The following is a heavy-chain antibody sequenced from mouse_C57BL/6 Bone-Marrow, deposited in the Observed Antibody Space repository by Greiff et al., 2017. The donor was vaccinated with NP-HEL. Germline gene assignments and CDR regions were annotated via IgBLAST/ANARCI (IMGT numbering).Heavy chain of an antibody. CDR1: GYTFTSYW. Sequence: QVQLQQPGAELVKPGASVKVSCKASGYTFTSYWMHWVKQRPGQGLEWIGRIHPSDSDTNYNQKFKGKATMTANTSANTANLQLSSLTSEDTAVYDCTTGHDRYFDYWGQGTTLTVSS. D-gene: IGHD2-2*01. CDR2: IHPSDSDT. J-gene: IGHJ2*01. CDR3: TTGHDRYFDY. V-gene: IGHV1-74*01.